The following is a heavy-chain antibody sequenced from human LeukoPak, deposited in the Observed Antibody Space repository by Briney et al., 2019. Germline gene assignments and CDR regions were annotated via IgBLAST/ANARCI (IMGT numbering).Heavy chain of an antibody. CDR1: GFTLSRYS. J-gene: IGHJ4*02. D-gene: IGHD2/OR15-2a*01. V-gene: IGHV3-23*01. CDR3: AKGPLSHFDY. Sequence: GGSLRLSCAASGFTLSRYSMNWVRQAPGKGLEWVSAINGNGGSTYYAVSVKGRFTISRGNSKNTLYLQMNSLRAEDTAVYYCAKGPLSHFDYWGQGTLVTVSS. CDR2: INGNGGST.